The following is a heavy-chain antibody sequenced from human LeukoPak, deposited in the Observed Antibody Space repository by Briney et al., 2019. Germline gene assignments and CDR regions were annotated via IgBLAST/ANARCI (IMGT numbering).Heavy chain of an antibody. CDR3: AKDPPTVMANAFHI. Sequence: PGGSLRLSCAASGFTFSSYGMSWVRQAPGQGLEWVSSISAGGGTTYYVDSVKGRFTISRDNSKNTLYLQMNSLRADDTAVYSCAKDPPTVMANAFHIWGQGTMVTVSS. V-gene: IGHV3-23*01. CDR2: ISAGGGTT. CDR1: GFTFSSYG. D-gene: IGHD5-18*01. J-gene: IGHJ3*02.